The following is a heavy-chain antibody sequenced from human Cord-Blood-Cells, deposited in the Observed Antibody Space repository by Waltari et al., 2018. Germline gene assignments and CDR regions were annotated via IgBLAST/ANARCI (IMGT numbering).Heavy chain of an antibody. CDR1: GYTFTGYY. V-gene: IGHV1-2*02. CDR2: INPNSGGT. Sequence: QVQLVQSGAEVKKPGASVKVSCKASGYTFTGYYMHWVRQAPGQVLEWMGWINPNSGGTNYAQKFQGRVTMTRDTSISTAYMELSRLRSDDTAVYYCARDPGGSGSYSFYWYFDLWGRGTLVTVSS. J-gene: IGHJ2*01. D-gene: IGHD3-10*01. CDR3: ARDPGGSGSYSFYWYFDL.